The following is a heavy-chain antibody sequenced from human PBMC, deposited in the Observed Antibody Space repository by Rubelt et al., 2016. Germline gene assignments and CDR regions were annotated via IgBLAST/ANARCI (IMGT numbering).Heavy chain of an antibody. Sequence: EVQLVESGGGLVQPGGSPRLSCAASGFTFSSSSMNWVRQAPGKGLEWVSYISGNSGNIFYADSVKGRFTIARDNAKNSLYLQMDSLGAEDSAVYYCARAGGSYRLDFWGQGTLVTVSS. J-gene: IGHJ4*02. CDR2: ISGNSGNI. CDR1: GFTFSSSS. V-gene: IGHV3-48*04. D-gene: IGHD1-26*01. CDR3: ARAGGSYRLDF.